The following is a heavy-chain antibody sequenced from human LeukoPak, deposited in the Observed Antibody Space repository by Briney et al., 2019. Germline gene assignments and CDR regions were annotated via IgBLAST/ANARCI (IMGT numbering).Heavy chain of an antibody. V-gene: IGHV3-30*18. CDR1: GFAFSSYG. Sequence: GGSLRLSCAASGFAFSSYGMHWVRQAPGKGLEGVAVISYDGSNKYYADSVKGRFTISRDNSKNTLYLQMNSLRAEDTAVYYCAKGRIAAAGTMDTRGQGTLVTVSS. D-gene: IGHD6-13*01. J-gene: IGHJ4*02. CDR3: AKGRIAAAGTMDT. CDR2: ISYDGSNK.